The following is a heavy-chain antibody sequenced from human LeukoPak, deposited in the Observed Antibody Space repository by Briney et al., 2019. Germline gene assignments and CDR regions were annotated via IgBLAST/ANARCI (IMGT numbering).Heavy chain of an antibody. CDR2: IRYDGSNK. V-gene: IGHV3-30*02. J-gene: IGHJ6*03. CDR3: AKGLGSSGYYHYYYYMDV. CDR1: GFTFSSYG. Sequence: PGGSLRLSCAASGFTFSSYGMHWVRQAPGKWLEWVAFIRYDGSNKYYADSVKGRFTISRDNSKNTLYLQMNSLRAEDTAVYYCAKGLGSSGYYHYYYYMDVWGKGTTVTVSS. D-gene: IGHD3-22*01.